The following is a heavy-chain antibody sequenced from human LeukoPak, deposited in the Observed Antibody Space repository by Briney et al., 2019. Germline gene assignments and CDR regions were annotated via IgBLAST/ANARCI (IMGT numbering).Heavy chain of an antibody. D-gene: IGHD2-2*01. J-gene: IGHJ2*01. CDR3: ARVVPASLWYFDL. CDR1: GGSISSSSYY. CDR2: INHSGST. V-gene: IGHV4-39*07. Sequence: PSETLSLTCTVSGGSISSSSYYWGWIRQPPGKGLEWIGEINHSGSTNYNPSLKSRVTISVDTSKDQFSLKLSSVTAADTAVYYCARVVPASLWYFDLWGRGTLVTVSS.